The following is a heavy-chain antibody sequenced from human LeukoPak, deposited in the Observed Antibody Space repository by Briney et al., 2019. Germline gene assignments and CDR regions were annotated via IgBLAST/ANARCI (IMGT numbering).Heavy chain of an antibody. Sequence: PGGSLRLSCAASGFTFSSYSMNWVRQAPGKGLEWVSYISSSSSTIYYADSVKGRFTISRDNAKNSLYLQMNSLRAEDTAVYYCARAPIDYDILTGYCDYWGQGTLVTVSS. J-gene: IGHJ4*02. V-gene: IGHV3-48*01. CDR2: ISSSSSTI. D-gene: IGHD3-9*01. CDR3: ARAPIDYDILTGYCDY. CDR1: GFTFSSYS.